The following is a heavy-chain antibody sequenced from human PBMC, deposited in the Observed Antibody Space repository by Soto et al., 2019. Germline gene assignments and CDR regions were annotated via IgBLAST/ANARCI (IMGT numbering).Heavy chain of an antibody. CDR1: GFSFNSYW. CDR3: ARDDRYSGPFDY. V-gene: IGHV3-7*01. CDR2: VSSDGRDK. J-gene: IGHJ4*02. Sequence: EVQLEESGGGLVQPGGSLRLSCAASGFSFNSYWMSWVRQAPGKGPEWVAIVSSDGRDKSYADSVKGRFTISRDNAENSLFLQMNSLRADETAVYYWARDDRYSGPFDYWGQGALVTVSS. D-gene: IGHD3-16*02.